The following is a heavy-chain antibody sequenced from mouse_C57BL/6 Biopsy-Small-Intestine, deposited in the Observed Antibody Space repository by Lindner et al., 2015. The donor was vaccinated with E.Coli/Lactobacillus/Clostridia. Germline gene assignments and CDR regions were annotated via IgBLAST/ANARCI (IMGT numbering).Heavy chain of an antibody. D-gene: IGHD1-1*01. V-gene: IGHV1-54*01. CDR2: INPGSGGT. J-gene: IGHJ2*01. Sequence: VQLQESGAELVRPGTSVKVSCKASGYAFTNYLIEWVKQRPGQGLEWIGVINPGSGGTNYNEKFKGKATLTADKSSSTAYMELNSLTSEDSAVYFCARPHYYGSSYFDYWGQGTTLTVSS. CDR3: ARPHYYGSSYFDY. CDR1: GYAFTNYL.